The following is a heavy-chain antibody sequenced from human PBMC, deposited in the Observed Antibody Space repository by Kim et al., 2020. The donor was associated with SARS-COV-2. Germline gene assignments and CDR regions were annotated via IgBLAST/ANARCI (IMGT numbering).Heavy chain of an antibody. J-gene: IGHJ6*02. CDR3: ARDRLEMATQNYYYYYGMDV. D-gene: IGHD5-12*01. CDR1: GYTFTGYY. V-gene: IGHV1-2*04. CDR2: INPNSGGT. Sequence: ASVKVSCKASGYTFTGYYMHWVRQAPGQGLEWMGWINPNSGGTNYAQKFQGWVTMTRDTSISTAYMELSRLRSDDTAVYYCARDRLEMATQNYYYYYGMDVWGQGTTVTVSS.